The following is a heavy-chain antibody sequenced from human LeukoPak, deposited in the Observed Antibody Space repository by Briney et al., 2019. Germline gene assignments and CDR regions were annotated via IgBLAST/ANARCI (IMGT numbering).Heavy chain of an antibody. D-gene: IGHD5-18*01. CDR3: ARVAPEGEDTAMGGYYFDY. Sequence: ASVKVSCKASGYTFTSYYMHWVRQAPGQGLEWMGIINPSGGSTSYAQKLQGRVTMTRDTSTSTVYMELSSLRSEDTAVYYCARVAPEGEDTAMGGYYFDYWGQGTLVTVSS. CDR2: INPSGGST. CDR1: GYTFTSYY. J-gene: IGHJ4*02. V-gene: IGHV1-46*01.